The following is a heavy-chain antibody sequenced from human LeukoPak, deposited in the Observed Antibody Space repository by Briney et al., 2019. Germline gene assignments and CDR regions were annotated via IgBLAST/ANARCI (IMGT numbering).Heavy chain of an antibody. D-gene: IGHD6-13*01. J-gene: IGHJ4*02. CDR2: IYYSGST. Sequence: SETLSLTCTVSGGSISSSSYYWGWIRQPPGKGLEWIGSIYYSGSTYYNPSLKSRVTISVDTSKNQFSLKLSSVTAADTAVYYCARGIAAAGTFDYWGQGTLVTVSS. CDR3: ARGIAAAGTFDY. V-gene: IGHV4-39*07. CDR1: GGSISSSSYY.